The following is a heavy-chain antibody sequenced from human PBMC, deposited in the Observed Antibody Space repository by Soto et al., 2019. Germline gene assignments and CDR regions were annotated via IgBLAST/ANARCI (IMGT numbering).Heavy chain of an antibody. J-gene: IGHJ4*02. CDR3: AKTDDSGWFNLDF. D-gene: IGHD6-19*01. CDR1: GFTFSTNG. Sequence: SLRLSCAASGFTFSTNGMHWVRQAPGKGLEWVAVISKDGGTKYYADSVKGRFTISRDDSKNTLYLQMNSLRTEDTAVYYCAKTDDSGWFNLDFWGQGALVTVSS. CDR2: ISKDGGTK. V-gene: IGHV3-30*18.